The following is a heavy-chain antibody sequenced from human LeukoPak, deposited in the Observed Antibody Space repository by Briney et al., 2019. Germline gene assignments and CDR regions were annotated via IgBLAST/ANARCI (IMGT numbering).Heavy chain of an antibody. Sequence: GGTLRLSCAASGFTFNIYGMSWVRQTPGKGLEWLSGVTASGGSTYYADSVKGRFIISRDNSKNTLYLQMNSLRAEDTAVYYCAKRLLWFGDSLYGDFESWAQGTLVTVSS. CDR2: VTASGGST. CDR1: GFTFNIYG. D-gene: IGHD3-10*01. CDR3: AKRLLWFGDSLYGDFES. J-gene: IGHJ4*02. V-gene: IGHV3-23*01.